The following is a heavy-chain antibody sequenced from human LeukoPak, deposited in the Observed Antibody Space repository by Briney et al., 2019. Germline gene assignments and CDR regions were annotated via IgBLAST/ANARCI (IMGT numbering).Heavy chain of an antibody. J-gene: IGHJ4*02. Sequence: GASVKVSCKASGYTFTSYGISWVRQAPGQGREWMGWISAYNGNTNYAQKLQGRVTMTTDTSTSTAYMELRSLRSDDTAVYYCARDLELRYFDWLSPGASGDYWGQGTLVTVSS. CDR1: GYTFTSYG. V-gene: IGHV1-18*01. D-gene: IGHD3-9*01. CDR2: ISAYNGNT. CDR3: ARDLELRYFDWLSPGASGDY.